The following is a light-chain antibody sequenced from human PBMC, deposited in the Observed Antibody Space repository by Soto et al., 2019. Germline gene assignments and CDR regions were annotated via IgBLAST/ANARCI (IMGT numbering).Light chain of an antibody. J-gene: IGKJ4*01. Sequence: TVLTQSPATLSLSPGERATLSCKASQSIGNSLGWFQQKPGQAPRLLIDDAFNRATGIPARFTGSGSGSDFTLTISSLEPEDFGVYYRRQRYNWPLTFGGGTKVEIK. CDR3: RQRYNWPLT. CDR1: QSIGNS. V-gene: IGKV3-11*01. CDR2: DAF.